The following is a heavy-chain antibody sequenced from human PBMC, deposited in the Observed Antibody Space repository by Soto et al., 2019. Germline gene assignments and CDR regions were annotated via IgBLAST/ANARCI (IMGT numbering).Heavy chain of an antibody. CDR3: ASWARYFDWLQSY. Sequence: PGGSLRLSCAASGFTFSDYYMSWIRQAPGKGLEWVSYISSSSSYTNYAASVKGRFTISRDNAKNSLYLQMNSLRAEDTAVYYCASWARYFDWLQSYWVQGSLVTVTS. CDR2: ISSSSSYT. CDR1: GFTFSDYY. V-gene: IGHV3-11*03. D-gene: IGHD3-9*01. J-gene: IGHJ4*02.